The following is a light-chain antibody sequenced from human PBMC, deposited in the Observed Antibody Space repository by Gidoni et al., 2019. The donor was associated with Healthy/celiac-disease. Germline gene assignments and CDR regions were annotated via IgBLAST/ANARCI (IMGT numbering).Light chain of an antibody. CDR2: DAS. CDR3: QQRSNWPPALT. J-gene: IGKJ4*01. V-gene: IGKV3-11*01. CDR1: QSLSSY. Sequence: EIVLTQSPATLSLSPGERATLSCRASQSLSSYLAWYQQKPGQAPRLLIYDASNRATGIPARFSGSGSGTDFTLTISSLEPEDFAVYYCQQRSNWPPALTFGGXTKVEIK.